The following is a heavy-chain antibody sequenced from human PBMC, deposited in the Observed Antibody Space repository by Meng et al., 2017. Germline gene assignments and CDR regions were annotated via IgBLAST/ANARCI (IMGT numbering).Heavy chain of an antibody. D-gene: IGHD3-3*01. V-gene: IGHV1-3*01. Sequence: QVQLVQSGAEVKEPLGASVKISCKASGYTFNNYAMHWVRQAPGQRLEWMGWINAGNGDTKFSQKFQGSVSISRDTSASTAYMELRSLRFEDTAVYYCATTLNYDFWSGFYYWGQGTLVTVSS. J-gene: IGHJ4*02. CDR2: INAGNGDT. CDR1: GYTFNNYA. CDR3: ATTLNYDFWSGFYY.